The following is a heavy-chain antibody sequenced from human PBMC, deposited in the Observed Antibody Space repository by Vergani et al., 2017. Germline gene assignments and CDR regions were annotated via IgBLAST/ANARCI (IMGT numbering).Heavy chain of an antibody. J-gene: IGHJ5*02. V-gene: IGHV1-69*01. CDR1: GGPITNYA. CDR3: AGDLGVTTVNWFVP. Sequence: QVRLVQSGAEQKKPGSSVKVSCKASGGPITNYAFSWVRQAPGQGLEWMGGIIPILGTPTYAQKFRDRLTITADESTYTTYMELRSLKFDDTAVYYCAGDLGVTTVNWFVPWGEGTRVTVSS. D-gene: IGHD4-17*01. CDR2: IIPILGTP.